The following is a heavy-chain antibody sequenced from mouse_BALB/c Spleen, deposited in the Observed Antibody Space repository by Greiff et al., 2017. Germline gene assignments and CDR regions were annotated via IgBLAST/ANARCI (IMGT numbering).Heavy chain of an antibody. CDR1: GFTFSDYY. CDR2: ISDGGSYT. D-gene: IGHD2-12*01. J-gene: IGHJ3*01. CDR3: ARDRNDADGAFAY. Sequence: EVQVVESGGGLVKPGGSLKLSCAASGFTFSDYYMYWVRQTPEKRLEWVATISDGGSYTYYPDSVKGRFTITRDNAKNNLYLQMSSLKSEDTAMYYCARDRNDADGAFAYWGQGTLVTVSA. V-gene: IGHV5-4*02.